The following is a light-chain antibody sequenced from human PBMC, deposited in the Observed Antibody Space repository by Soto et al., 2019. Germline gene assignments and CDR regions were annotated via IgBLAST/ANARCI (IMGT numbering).Light chain of an antibody. Sequence: DIQMTRSPSTLSGSVGDRVTITFRASQSINLWLAWYQQKPGRAPKLLIYKASTLESGVPPRFSGSGSGTEFTLTISSLQPDDFGTYYCQQYNVYWTFGQGTKVDIK. V-gene: IGKV1-5*03. CDR1: QSINLW. J-gene: IGKJ1*01. CDR2: KAS. CDR3: QQYNVYWT.